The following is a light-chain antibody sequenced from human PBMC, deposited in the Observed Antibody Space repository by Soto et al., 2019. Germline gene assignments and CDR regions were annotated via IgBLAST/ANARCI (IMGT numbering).Light chain of an antibody. V-gene: IGKV4-1*01. CDR1: QSVLDRSSNRNF. CDR3: QQYYRTPWT. Sequence: DIVMTQSPDSLAVSLGERATINCRATQSVLDRSSNRNFFGWYQQKPGQPPKVLIYWASTRESGVPDRFSGTGSGTDFTLTISSLQAEDVAVYYCQQYYRTPWTFGQGTKVEIK. J-gene: IGKJ1*01. CDR2: WAS.